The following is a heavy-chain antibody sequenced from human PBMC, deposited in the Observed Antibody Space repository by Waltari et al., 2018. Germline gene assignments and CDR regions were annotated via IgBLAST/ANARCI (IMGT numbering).Heavy chain of an antibody. CDR3: AKVGAPDLYYYYYIDV. CDR1: GVTFSSYA. J-gene: IGHJ6*03. V-gene: IGHV3-30-3*01. D-gene: IGHD3-10*01. Sequence: QVELVESGGGVVQPGTSLRLSCAASGVTFSSYALHWVCQAPGKGLEWVAVISYDGSNEYYADSVKGRFTVSRDNSKNTLFLQMDSLRPEETAIYYCAKVGAPDLYYYYYIDVWGTGTTVTISS. CDR2: ISYDGSNE.